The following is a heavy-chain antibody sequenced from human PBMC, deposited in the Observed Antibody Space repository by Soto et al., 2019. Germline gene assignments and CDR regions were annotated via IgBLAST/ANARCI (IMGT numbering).Heavy chain of an antibody. Sequence: GGSLRLSCTASGFNFRSYGMSWVRQAPGKGLEWVSGITASGGNTYYTDSVKGRFTISRDNSKNTLYLQMSGLRVEDTAVYYCARVGLLWFGEGDAFDIWGQGTMVTVSS. CDR3: ARVGLLWFGEGDAFDI. V-gene: IGHV3-23*01. CDR1: GFNFRSYG. D-gene: IGHD3-10*01. J-gene: IGHJ3*02. CDR2: ITASGGNT.